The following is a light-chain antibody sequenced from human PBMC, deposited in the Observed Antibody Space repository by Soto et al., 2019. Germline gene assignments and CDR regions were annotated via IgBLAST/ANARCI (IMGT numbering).Light chain of an antibody. V-gene: IGLV2-14*01. CDR1: SSDVGGYNY. Sequence: QSALTQPASVSGSPGQSITISCTGTSSDVGGYNYVSWYQQYPGKAPKLMIYEVSNRPSGVSNRFSGSKSGNTASLTISGLQAEDEADYYCSSYTSSNTLDVFGTGTKLTVL. J-gene: IGLJ1*01. CDR3: SSYTSSNTLDV. CDR2: EVS.